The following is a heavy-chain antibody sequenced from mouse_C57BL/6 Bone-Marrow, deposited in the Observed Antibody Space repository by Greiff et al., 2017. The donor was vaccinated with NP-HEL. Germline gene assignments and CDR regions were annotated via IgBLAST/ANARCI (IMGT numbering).Heavy chain of an antibody. J-gene: IGHJ3*01. V-gene: IGHV5-6*01. CDR1: GFTFSSYG. D-gene: IGHD4-1*01. CDR3: ARLTGTGAWFAY. CDR2: ISSGGSYT. Sequence: EVKLVESGGDLVKPGGSLKLSCAASGFTFSSYGMSWVRQTPDKRLEWVATISSGGSYTYYPDSVKGRFTISRDDAKNTLYLQMSSLKSEDTAMYYCARLTGTGAWFAYWGQGTLVTVSA.